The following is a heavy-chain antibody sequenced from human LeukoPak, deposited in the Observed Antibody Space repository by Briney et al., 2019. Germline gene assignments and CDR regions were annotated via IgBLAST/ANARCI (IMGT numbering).Heavy chain of an antibody. CDR3: ARDGLVGATRPNWFDP. CDR2: IYYSGST. J-gene: IGHJ5*02. D-gene: IGHD1-26*01. V-gene: IGHV4-59*01. CDR1: GGSISSYY. Sequence: PSETLSLTCTVSGGSISSYYWSWIRQPPGKGLEWIGYIYYSGSTNYNPSLKSRVTISVDTSKDQFSLKLSSVTAADTAVYYCARDGLVGATRPNWFDPWGQGTLVTVSS.